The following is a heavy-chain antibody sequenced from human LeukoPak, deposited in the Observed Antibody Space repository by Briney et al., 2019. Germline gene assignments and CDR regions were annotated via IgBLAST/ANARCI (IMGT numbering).Heavy chain of an antibody. CDR2: IHYSGRT. CDR1: GGSISPFY. V-gene: IGHV4-59*01. D-gene: IGHD3-16*01. Sequence: PSETLSLTCTVSGGSISPFYWSWIRLTPGKGLEWIGYIHYSGRTKNNPSLESRVTMSVDTSKNQLSLKLTSVTAAETAVYYCARDSHNYGRWYFDLWGRGTLVTVSS. J-gene: IGHJ2*01. CDR3: ARDSHNYGRWYFDL.